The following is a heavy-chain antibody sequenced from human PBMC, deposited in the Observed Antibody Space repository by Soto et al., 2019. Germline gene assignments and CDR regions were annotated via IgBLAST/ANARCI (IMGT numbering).Heavy chain of an antibody. Sequence: PGGSLRLSCAASGFTFSSYAMSWVLQAPWKGLEWVSAISGSGGSTYYADSVKGRFTISRDNSKNTLYLQMNSLRAEDTAVYYCAKDKDSSSVWVSDYWGQGTLVTVSS. CDR3: AKDKDSSSVWVSDY. J-gene: IGHJ4*02. V-gene: IGHV3-23*01. CDR1: GFTFSSYA. CDR2: ISGSGGST. D-gene: IGHD6-6*01.